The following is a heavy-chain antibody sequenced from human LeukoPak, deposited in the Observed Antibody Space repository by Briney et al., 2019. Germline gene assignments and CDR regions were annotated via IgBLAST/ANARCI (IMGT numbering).Heavy chain of an antibody. J-gene: IGHJ4*02. CDR2: IYYSGST. Sequence: SETLSLTGSVSGGSISSYYWSWIRQPPGKGLEWIGYIYYSGSTKYNPSLKSRVSISVDTSKNQFSLKLSSVTAADTAVYYCARGAGAGYNLQPFDYWGQGTLVTVSS. V-gene: IGHV4-59*08. CDR1: GGSISSYY. CDR3: ARGAGAGYNLQPFDY. D-gene: IGHD5-24*01.